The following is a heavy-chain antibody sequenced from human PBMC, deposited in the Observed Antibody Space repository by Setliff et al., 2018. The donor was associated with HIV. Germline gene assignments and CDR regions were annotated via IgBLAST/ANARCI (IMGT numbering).Heavy chain of an antibody. J-gene: IGHJ4*02. CDR1: GGTFTNSG. Sequence: SVKVSCKASGGTFTNSGISWVRQAPGQGLEWMGEIIPVFGTANYARKLQGRVTITADESTRTAYMELSSLRSEDTAVYYCARSQTAMTTNGYAYWGQGTLVTVSS. V-gene: IGHV1-69*13. CDR2: IIPVFGTA. D-gene: IGHD2-21*02. CDR3: ARSQTAMTTNGYAY.